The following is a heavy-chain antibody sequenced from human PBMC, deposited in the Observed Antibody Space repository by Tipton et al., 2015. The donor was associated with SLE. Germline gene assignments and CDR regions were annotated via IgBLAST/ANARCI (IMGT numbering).Heavy chain of an antibody. CDR3: ARTQYIFGGVIAPFDY. D-gene: IGHD3-16*02. CDR1: GGSISSPTYY. V-gene: IGHV4-39*07. J-gene: IGHJ4*02. CDR2: IYYTGSA. Sequence: GLVKPSETLSLTCTVSGGSISSPTYYWGWVRQPPGKGLEWIGSIYYTGSAYYNPSLKSRVTISVDTSKNQFSLKLSSVTAADTAVYYCARTQYIFGGVIAPFDYWGQGTLVTVSS.